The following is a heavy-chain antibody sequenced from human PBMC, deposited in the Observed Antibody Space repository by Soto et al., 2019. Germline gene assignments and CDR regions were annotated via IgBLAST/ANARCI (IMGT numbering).Heavy chain of an antibody. Sequence: QVQLQESGPGLVKPSETLSLTCTVTGDSLKNNYWSWIRQPPGKGLEWIGYIYYTGGTLYNPSLNSRVAISIDTSKNQFSLDLSSVTTADAAVYYCAKTVMGQLGHFWGQGILVSVSS. CDR3: AKTVMGQLGHF. D-gene: IGHD6-6*01. J-gene: IGHJ4*02. CDR2: IYYTGGT. V-gene: IGHV4-59*01. CDR1: GDSLKNNY.